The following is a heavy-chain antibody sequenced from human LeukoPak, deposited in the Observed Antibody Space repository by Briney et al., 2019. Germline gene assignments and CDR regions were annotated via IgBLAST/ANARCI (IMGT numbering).Heavy chain of an antibody. V-gene: IGHV3-30*02. CDR1: GFTFRSYG. CDR2: TRDDGSKN. CDR3: TNGDCRGGRCSSGAY. D-gene: IGHD2-15*01. Sequence: GGSLTLSCAASGFTFRSYGMHWVRQAPGKGLEWVAYTRDDGSKNWYGDSVKGRFTISRDNPKNTLYPQTKSLRGEDTAVYYCTNGDCRGGRCSSGAYWGQGTLVTVSS. J-gene: IGHJ4*02.